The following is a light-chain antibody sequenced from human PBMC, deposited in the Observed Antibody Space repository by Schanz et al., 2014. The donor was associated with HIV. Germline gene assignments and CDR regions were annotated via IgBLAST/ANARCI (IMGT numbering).Light chain of an antibody. J-gene: IGLJ1*01. CDR3: SSYAGSNNPYV. V-gene: IGLV2-8*01. CDR2: DVS. Sequence: QSALTQPPSASGSPGQSVTISCTGTSSDVGGYNYVSWYQQHPGKAPKLMIYDVSNRPSGVSSRFSGSKSGNTASLTISGLQAEDEADYYCSSYAGSNNPYVFGTGTKLTVL. CDR1: SSDVGGYNY.